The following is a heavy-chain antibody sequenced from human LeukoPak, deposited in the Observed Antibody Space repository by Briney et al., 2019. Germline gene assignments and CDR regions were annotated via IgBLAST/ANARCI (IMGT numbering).Heavy chain of an antibody. CDR1: GFTFDDYA. CDR3: AKDTGITMVRGFFDY. D-gene: IGHD3-10*01. Sequence: GGSLRLSCAASGFTFDDYAMHWVRHAPGKGLEWVSLISGDGGSTYYADSVKGRFTISRDNSKNSLYLQMNSLRTEDTALYYCAKDTGITMVRGFFDYWGQGTLVTVSS. V-gene: IGHV3-43*02. CDR2: ISGDGGST. J-gene: IGHJ4*02.